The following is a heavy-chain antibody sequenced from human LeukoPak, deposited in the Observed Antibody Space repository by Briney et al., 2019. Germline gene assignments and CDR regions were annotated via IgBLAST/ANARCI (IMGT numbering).Heavy chain of an antibody. CDR1: GFTFSSYW. D-gene: IGHD3-22*01. V-gene: IGHV3-7*01. CDR2: IKQDGSEK. Sequence: GGSLRLSCAASGFTFSSYWMSWVRQAPGKGLEWVANIKQDGSEKYYVDSVKGRSTISRDNAKNSLYLQMNSLRAEDTAVYYCAGGGFYYYDSSGYYGFDPWGQGTLVTVSS. J-gene: IGHJ5*02. CDR3: AGGGFYYYDSSGYYGFDP.